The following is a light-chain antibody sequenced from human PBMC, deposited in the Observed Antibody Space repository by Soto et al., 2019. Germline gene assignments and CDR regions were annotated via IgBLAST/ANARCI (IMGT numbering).Light chain of an antibody. CDR3: QQYGSSHPT. CDR1: QSVSTNN. CDR2: GAS. Sequence: EIVLTQSPGTLALSPGERATLSCRASQSVSTNNLAWYQRKPGQAPRLLIYGASSRATDIPARFSGSGSGTDFTLTITRMEPEDFAVYYCQQYGSSHPTFGQGTQVEIK. J-gene: IGKJ1*01. V-gene: IGKV3-20*01.